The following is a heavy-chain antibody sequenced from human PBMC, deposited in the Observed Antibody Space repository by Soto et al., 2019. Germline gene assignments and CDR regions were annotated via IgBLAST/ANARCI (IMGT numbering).Heavy chain of an antibody. CDR3: AKEAGVRDGYKGY. CDR1: GGPLNSDA. D-gene: IGHD5-12*01. V-gene: IGHV1-69*06. Sequence: SVKVPSEASGGPLNSDATSCLPDAPGQGVRWRGGIIPHFGTANEAETLQGRVTIAADKSTSTPYMELGSLRSEDTAVYYCAKEAGVRDGYKGYGGQGALVTVSS. CDR2: IIPHFGTA. J-gene: IGHJ4*02.